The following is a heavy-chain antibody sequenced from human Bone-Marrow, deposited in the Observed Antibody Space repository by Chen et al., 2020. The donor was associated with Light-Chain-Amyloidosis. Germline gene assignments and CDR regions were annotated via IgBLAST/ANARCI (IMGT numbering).Heavy chain of an antibody. J-gene: IGHJ3*01. Sequence: QVQMVQSGDEVRKPGASVKVSCKASGYNFVSFGINWVRQAPGQGLEWMAWISGYDGNTKYAEKFQGRLTMTTDTATSTSYMDRRSLTSDNTAVYFCARSDYYGVHVGVWAFDVWGQGTMVTVSS. CDR2: ISGYDGNT. D-gene: IGHD4-17*01. CDR1: GYNFVSFG. V-gene: IGHV1-18*04. CDR3: ARSDYYGVHVGVWAFDV.